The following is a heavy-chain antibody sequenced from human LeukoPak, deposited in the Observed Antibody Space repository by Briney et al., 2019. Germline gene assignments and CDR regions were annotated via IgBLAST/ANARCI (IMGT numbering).Heavy chain of an antibody. Sequence: AAVKVSCKASGYTFTCYYMHWVRQAPAQGLEGMGWINPNSGGTNYAQKFPGRVTMTRDRSITTAYMEMSRLRSDDTAVYSCARVSTMIVVEYWGKGTLVTVSS. CDR2: INPNSGGT. D-gene: IGHD3-22*01. V-gene: IGHV1-2*02. CDR1: GYTFTCYY. J-gene: IGHJ4*02. CDR3: ARVSTMIVVEY.